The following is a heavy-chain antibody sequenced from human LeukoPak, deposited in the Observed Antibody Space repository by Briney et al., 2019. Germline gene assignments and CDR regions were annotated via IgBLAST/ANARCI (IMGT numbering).Heavy chain of an antibody. CDR1: GYTFTSYD. J-gene: IGHJ4*02. V-gene: IGHV1-8*01. D-gene: IGHD3-10*01. CDR3: ARVPTYYYGSGSYYKPLDY. CDR2: MNPNSGNT. Sequence: ASVKVSCKASGYTFTSYDINWVRQATGRGLEWMGWMNPNSGNTGYAQKFQGRVTMTRNTSISTAYMELSSLRSEDTAVYYCARVPTYYYGSGSYYKPLDYWGQGTLVTVSS.